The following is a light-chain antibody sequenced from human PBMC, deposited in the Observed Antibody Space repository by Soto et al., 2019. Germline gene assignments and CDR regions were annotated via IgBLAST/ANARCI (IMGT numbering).Light chain of an antibody. CDR2: EDD. J-gene: IGLJ2*01. CDR3: QSYNNIIGV. Sequence: NFMLTQPHSVSESPGKTVTISCTRSSGSIASNFVQWYQQRPGGAPTTVIYEDDQRPSGVPGRFSGSIDRSSNSASLTISGLKTEDEADYYCQSYNNIIGVFGGGTKVTVL. CDR1: SGSIASNF. V-gene: IGLV6-57*04.